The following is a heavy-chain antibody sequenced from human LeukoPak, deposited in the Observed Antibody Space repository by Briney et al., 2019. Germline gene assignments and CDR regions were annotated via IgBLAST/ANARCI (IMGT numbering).Heavy chain of an antibody. D-gene: IGHD5-18*01. V-gene: IGHV3-64D*06. Sequence: PGGSLGLSCAASGFSFNMHAMHWVRQVPGKGLEYVSAISRNGDSTYYADSVKGRLTISRDNSKNMVYLQMSSLRPEDTAVYYCVKGARVFGIQPYGMDVWGKGTTVAVSS. CDR2: ISRNGDST. CDR3: VKGARVFGIQPYGMDV. J-gene: IGHJ6*04. CDR1: GFSFNMHA.